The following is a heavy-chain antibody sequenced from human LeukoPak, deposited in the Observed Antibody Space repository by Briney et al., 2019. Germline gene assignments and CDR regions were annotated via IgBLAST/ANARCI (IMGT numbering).Heavy chain of an antibody. V-gene: IGHV3-48*01. CDR2: ITSGGTTI. D-gene: IGHD4-17*01. CDR3: ARDYSTVTTFFDY. CDR1: GSTFSSYW. Sequence: QPGGSLRLSCAASGSTFSSYWMNWVRQAPGKGLEWVSYITSGGTTIYYADSVKGRFTISRDNAKNSLYLQMNSLRAEDTAVYYCARDYSTVTTFFDYWGQGTLVTVSS. J-gene: IGHJ4*02.